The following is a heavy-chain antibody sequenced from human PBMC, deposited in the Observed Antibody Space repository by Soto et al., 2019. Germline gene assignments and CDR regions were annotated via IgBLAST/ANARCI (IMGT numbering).Heavy chain of an antibody. CDR2: INHSGST. V-gene: IGHV4-34*01. CDR3: ARGIVVVPAASSYYFDY. Sequence: SETLSLTCAVYGGSFSGYYWSWIRQPPGKGLEWIGEINHSGSTNYNPSLKSRVTISVDTSKNQFSLKLSSVTAADTAVYYCARGIVVVPAASSYYFDYWGQGTLVTVSS. D-gene: IGHD2-2*01. CDR1: GGSFSGYY. J-gene: IGHJ4*02.